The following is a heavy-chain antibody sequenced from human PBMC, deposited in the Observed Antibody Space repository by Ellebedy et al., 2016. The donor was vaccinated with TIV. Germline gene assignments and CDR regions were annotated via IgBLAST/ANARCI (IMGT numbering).Heavy chain of an antibody. J-gene: IGHJ4*02. CDR3: ARRVVVDY. D-gene: IGHD2-15*01. V-gene: IGHV3-7*01. CDR1: GFTFSSYA. Sequence: GGSLRLSXSASGFTFSSYAMHWVRQAPGKGLEWVANIKQDGSEKYYVDSVKGRFTISRDNAKNSLYLQMNSLRAEDTAVYYCARRVVVDYWGQGTLVTVSS. CDR2: IKQDGSEK.